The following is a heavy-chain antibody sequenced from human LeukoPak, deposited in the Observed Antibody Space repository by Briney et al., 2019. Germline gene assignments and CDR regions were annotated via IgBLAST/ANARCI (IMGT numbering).Heavy chain of an antibody. D-gene: IGHD5-18*01. CDR2: IIPIFGTA. Sequence: ASVKVSCKASGCTFTGYYMNWVPQAPGQGLEWMGGIIPIFGTANYAQKFQGRVTITADESTSTAYMELSSLRSEDTAVYYCARGYSYGYYFDYWGQGTLVTVSS. CDR1: GCTFTGYY. J-gene: IGHJ4*02. CDR3: ARGYSYGYYFDY. V-gene: IGHV1-69*13.